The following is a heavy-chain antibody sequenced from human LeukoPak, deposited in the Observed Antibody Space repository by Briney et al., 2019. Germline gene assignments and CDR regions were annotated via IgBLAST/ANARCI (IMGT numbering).Heavy chain of an antibody. V-gene: IGHV3-23*01. D-gene: IGHD3-9*01. CDR1: GFTFSSYA. Sequence: QSGGSLRLSCAASGFTFSSYAMSWARQAPGKGLEWVSGISGSGGSTYYADSVKGRFTISRDNAKNSLYLQMNSLRAEDTAVYYCARDLVGDAFDIWGQGTMVTVSS. CDR2: ISGSGGST. J-gene: IGHJ3*02. CDR3: ARDLVGDAFDI.